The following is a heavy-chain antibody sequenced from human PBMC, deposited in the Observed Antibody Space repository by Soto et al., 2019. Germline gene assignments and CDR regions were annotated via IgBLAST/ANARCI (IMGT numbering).Heavy chain of an antibody. CDR2: IDNSGRT. J-gene: IGHJ4*02. CDR3: ARDDRDASIGNFGY. Sequence: PSENLSLTCTISGGSPSYYYWTWIRQPPGKGLEWIGNIDNSGRTTYNPSLKSRGTISVDTSHNQFSLKLSSVTAADTAVYYCARDDRDASIGNFGYWGQATLVTVSS. V-gene: IGHV4-59*12. D-gene: IGHD1-7*01. CDR1: GGSPSYYY.